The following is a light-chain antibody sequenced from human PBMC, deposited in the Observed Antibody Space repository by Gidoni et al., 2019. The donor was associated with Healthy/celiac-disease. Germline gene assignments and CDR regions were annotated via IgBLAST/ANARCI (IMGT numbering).Light chain of an antibody. Sequence: QSALTQPASESGSPGQSITISCTGTSSDVGSYNLVSWDQQHPGKAPKLMIYEGSKRPSGVSNRFSGSKSGNTASLTISGLQAEDEADYYCCSYAGSSIVVFGGGTKLTVL. CDR2: EGS. J-gene: IGLJ2*01. CDR3: CSYAGSSIVV. V-gene: IGLV2-23*01. CDR1: SSDVGSYNL.